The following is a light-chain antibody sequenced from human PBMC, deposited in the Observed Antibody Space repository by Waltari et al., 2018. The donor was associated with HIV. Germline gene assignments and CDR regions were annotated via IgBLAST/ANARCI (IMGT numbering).Light chain of an antibody. Sequence: QSVLTQPPSASGTPGQRVTISCSGSSSYIGSYIISWYQQLPGTAPKLLIYSNKHRPSGVPDLFSGSKSGTSASLAISGLQSEDEADYYCSTWDASLIGWVFGGGTKLTVL. CDR1: SSYIGSYI. V-gene: IGLV1-44*01. CDR2: SNK. CDR3: STWDASLIGWV. J-gene: IGLJ3*02.